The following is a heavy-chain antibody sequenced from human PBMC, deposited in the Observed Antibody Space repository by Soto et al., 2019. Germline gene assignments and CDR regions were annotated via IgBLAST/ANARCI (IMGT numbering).Heavy chain of an antibody. D-gene: IGHD3-3*01. V-gene: IGHV3-30*04. J-gene: IGHJ6*01. CDR3: AKEGVADKYYYYGMDV. CDR1: GFTFSSYP. CDR2: ISCDGNDK. Sequence: QVQLVESGGGVVQPGRSLRLSCVASGFTFSSYPIHWVRQAPGKGLEWVTTISCDGNDKYSSDSVNGRFTTSRDNSKNTVYLQMNNLRVEDTAVYYCAKEGVADKYYYYGMDVW.